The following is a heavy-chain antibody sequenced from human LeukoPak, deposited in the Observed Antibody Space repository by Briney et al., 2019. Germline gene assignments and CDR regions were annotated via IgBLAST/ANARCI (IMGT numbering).Heavy chain of an antibody. CDR1: GFTFSSYW. D-gene: IGHD3-10*01. CDR2: IKQDGSEK. J-gene: IGHJ4*02. Sequence: GGSLRLSCAASGFTFSSYWMSWVRQAPGKGLEWVANIKQDGSEKYYVDSVKGRFTISRDNAKNSLYLQMNSLRAEDTAEYYCARNWVVRGVPFDYWGQGTLVTVSS. V-gene: IGHV3-7*01. CDR3: ARNWVVRGVPFDY.